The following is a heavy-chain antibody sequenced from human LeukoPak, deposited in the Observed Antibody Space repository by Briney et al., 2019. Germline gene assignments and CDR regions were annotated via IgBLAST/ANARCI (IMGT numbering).Heavy chain of an antibody. D-gene: IGHD2-15*01. CDR3: ARRQFRGYCSGGSCSPMGS. CDR2: MNPNSGNT. CDR1: GYTFTSYD. V-gene: IGHV1-8*01. Sequence: ASVKVSCKASGYTFTSYDINWVRQATGQGLEWMGWMNPNSGNTGYAQKFQGRVTMTRNTSISTAYMELSSLRSEDTAVYYCARRQFRGYCSGGSCSPMGSWGQGTLVTVSS. J-gene: IGHJ5*02.